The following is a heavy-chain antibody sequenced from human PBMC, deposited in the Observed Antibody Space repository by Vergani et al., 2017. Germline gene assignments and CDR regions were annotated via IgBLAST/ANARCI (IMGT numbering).Heavy chain of an antibody. CDR3: ARDNVPGYYDSSGYCDY. D-gene: IGHD3-22*01. CDR2: TSSSGGFT. J-gene: IGHJ4*02. V-gene: IGHV3-23*01. CDR1: GFPFTTFA. Sequence: EVQLLESGGNLVQPGGSLRLSCAAFGFPFTTFAMTWVRQAPGEGLKWVSGTSSSGGFTYYADSVKGRFTISRDNSKNTMFLQMNNLRAEDTAVYYCARDNVPGYYDSSGYCDYWGQGTLVTVSS.